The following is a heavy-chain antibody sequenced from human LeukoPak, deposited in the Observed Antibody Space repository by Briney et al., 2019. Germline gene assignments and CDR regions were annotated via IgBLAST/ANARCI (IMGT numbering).Heavy chain of an antibody. V-gene: IGHV3-48*01. Sequence: GGSLRLSCAASGFTFSSYSMNWVRQAPGKGLEWVSYISSSSTIYYADSVKGRFTISRDNAKNSLYLQMNSLRAEDTAVYYCARDSPRGVVPAAIGDYWGQGTLVTVSS. CDR3: ARDSPRGVVPAAIGDY. CDR1: GFTFSSYS. D-gene: IGHD2-2*02. CDR2: ISSSSTI. J-gene: IGHJ4*02.